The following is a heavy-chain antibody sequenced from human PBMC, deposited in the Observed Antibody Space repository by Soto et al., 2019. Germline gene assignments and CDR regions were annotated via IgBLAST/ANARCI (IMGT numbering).Heavy chain of an antibody. Sequence: QVQLVQSGAEVKKPGASVKVSCKASGYTFTSYYMHWVRQAPGQGLEWMGIINPSGGSTSYAQKFQGRGTMTRDTSTSTVYMELSSLRSEDTAVYYCARIRRVGYYGIDVSGQGTTVTVSS. J-gene: IGHJ6*02. CDR3: ARIRRVGYYGIDV. CDR1: GYTFTSYY. D-gene: IGHD3-10*01. CDR2: INPSGGST. V-gene: IGHV1-46*01.